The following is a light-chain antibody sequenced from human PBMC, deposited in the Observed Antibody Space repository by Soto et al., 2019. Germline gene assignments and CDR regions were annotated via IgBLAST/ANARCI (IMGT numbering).Light chain of an antibody. Sequence: DIQMTQSPSSLSASVGDRVTITCQASQDIGKYLNWYQQKPGKVPKLLISDASNLETGVSSRFSGSGSGRHFTFTISSLQPEDIATYYYQYYDILVFGFGPGTKVDIK. CDR1: QDIGKY. J-gene: IGKJ3*01. CDR2: DAS. V-gene: IGKV1-33*01. CDR3: QYYDILVFG.